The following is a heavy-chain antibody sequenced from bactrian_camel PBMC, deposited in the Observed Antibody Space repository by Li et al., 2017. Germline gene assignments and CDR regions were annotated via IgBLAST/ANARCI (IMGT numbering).Heavy chain of an antibody. D-gene: IGHD7*01. CDR2: IHSGGST. CDR1: GFTFSSYA. J-gene: IGHJ6*01. Sequence: DVQLVESGGGLVQPGGSLRLSCAASGFTFSSYAMSWVRQAPGKGLEWVSTIHSGGSTYYGESVKGRFTISRDNAKNMLYLQMNRLTREDTALYYCAHGTGAFGYWGQGTQVTVS. CDR3: AHGTGAFGY. V-gene: IGHV3S10*01.